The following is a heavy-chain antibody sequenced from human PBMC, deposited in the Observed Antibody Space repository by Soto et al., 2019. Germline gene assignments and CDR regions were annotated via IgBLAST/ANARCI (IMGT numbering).Heavy chain of an antibody. CDR1: GFIFSSYA. CDR2: VSGSGGST. CDR3: AKEKISTSCCKWLDP. V-gene: IGHV3-23*01. D-gene: IGHD2-2*01. Sequence: ELQLLESGGGLVQPGGSLRLSCAASGFIFSSYAMSWVRQAPGKGLEWVSAVSGSGGSTYYADSVKGRFTISRDNSKHTLYLQMNSLRAEDTAVYYCAKEKISTSCCKWLDPWGQGTLVTVSS. J-gene: IGHJ5*02.